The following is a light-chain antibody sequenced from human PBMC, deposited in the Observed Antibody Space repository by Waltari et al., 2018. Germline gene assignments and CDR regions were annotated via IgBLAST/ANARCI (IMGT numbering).Light chain of an antibody. V-gene: IGLV6-57*01. CDR1: SGSIANNY. J-gene: IGLJ2*01. Sequence: LLTQPHSVSESPGKTVTISCTRTSGSIANNYVQWSQQRPGSSPTTVIYEDNQRPSGVPDRFSGSIDSSSNSASLTISGLKTEDEADYYCQSYDVFGGGTKLTVL. CDR3: QSYDV. CDR2: EDN.